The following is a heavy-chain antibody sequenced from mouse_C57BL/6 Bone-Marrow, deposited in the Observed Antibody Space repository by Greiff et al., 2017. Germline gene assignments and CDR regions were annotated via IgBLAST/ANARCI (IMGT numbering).Heavy chain of an antibody. CDR1: GYTFTSYW. J-gene: IGHJ2*01. D-gene: IGHD4-1*01. V-gene: IGHV1-55*01. Sequence: QVQLQQPGAELVTPGASVKMSCKASGYTFTSYWITWVKQRPGQGRAAIGDIYPTSGRTTYNEKFKSKAILTVDTSSNTAYMQLSSLTSEDSAVFYCARSGPLGRSFDYWGQGTTRTVAA. CDR2: IYPTSGRT. CDR3: ARSGPLGRSFDY.